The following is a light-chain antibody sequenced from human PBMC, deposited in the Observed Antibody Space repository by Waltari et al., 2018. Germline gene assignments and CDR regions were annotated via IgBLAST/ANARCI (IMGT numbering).Light chain of an antibody. CDR3: MQPLRLPSFS. CDR1: ESLLRSDGKTY. Sequence: VVTQAPLSMSVTPGQPASMSCKSSESLLRSDGKTYLYWYLHKPGQPPRLLIYEASKRFSGVLERVSGSGSGTDFTLRISRVEAEDVGVYYCMQPLRLPSFSFGGGTKVEIK. J-gene: IGKJ4*01. V-gene: IGKV2D-29*01. CDR2: EAS.